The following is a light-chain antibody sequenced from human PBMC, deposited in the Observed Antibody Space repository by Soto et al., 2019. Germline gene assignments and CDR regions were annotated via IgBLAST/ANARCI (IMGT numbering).Light chain of an antibody. CDR3: QQYDSYPLT. V-gene: IGKV1-5*03. Sequence: GDRVTITCRASQSISSWLARYQQKPGKAPKLLISKASSLESGVPSRFSGRGSGTEFTLTINSLQPDDFATYYCQQYDSYPLTFGGGTKVEIK. J-gene: IGKJ4*01. CDR2: KAS. CDR1: QSISSW.